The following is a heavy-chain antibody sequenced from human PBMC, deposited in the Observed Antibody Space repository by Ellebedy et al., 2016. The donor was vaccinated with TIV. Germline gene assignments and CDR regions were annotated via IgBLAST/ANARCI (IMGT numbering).Heavy chain of an antibody. D-gene: IGHD3-22*01. CDR3: ARWVPNPTYYYDSSGYPAFDY. V-gene: IGHV1-18*01. J-gene: IGHJ4*02. CDR2: ISAYNGNT. CDR1: GYTFTSYG. Sequence: ASVKVSCXASGYTFTSYGISWVRQAPGQGLEWMGWISAYNGNTNYAQKLQGRVTMTTDTSTSTAYMELRSLRSDDTAVYYCARWVPNPTYYYDSSGYPAFDYWGQGTLVTVSS.